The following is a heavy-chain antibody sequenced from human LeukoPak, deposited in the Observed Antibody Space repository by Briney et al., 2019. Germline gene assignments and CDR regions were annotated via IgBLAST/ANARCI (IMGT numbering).Heavy chain of an antibody. D-gene: IGHD3-3*01. CDR1: GGSFSGYY. V-gene: IGHV4-34*01. Sequence: PSETLSLTCAVYGGSFSGYYWSWIRQPPGKGLEWIGEINHSGSTNYNPSLKSRVTISVDTSKNQFSLKLSSVTAADTAVYYCARGRRDITIFGVVIIRENWFDPWGQGTLVTVS. J-gene: IGHJ5*02. CDR2: INHSGST. CDR3: ARGRRDITIFGVVIIRENWFDP.